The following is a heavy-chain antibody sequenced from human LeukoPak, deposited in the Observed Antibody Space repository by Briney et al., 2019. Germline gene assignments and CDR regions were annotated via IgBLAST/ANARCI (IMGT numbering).Heavy chain of an antibody. D-gene: IGHD3-22*01. Sequence: SETLSLTCTVSGGSISPYYWSWIRQPPGKGLEWIGYIYYSGSTYYNPSLKSRVTILVDTSTNNISLKLSSVTTADHAVYYFSRYYYDNSGYPHYFDYWGQGTVVSVS. J-gene: IGHJ4*02. CDR1: GGSISPYY. CDR2: IYYSGST. V-gene: IGHV4-59*08. CDR3: SRYYYDNSGYPHYFDY.